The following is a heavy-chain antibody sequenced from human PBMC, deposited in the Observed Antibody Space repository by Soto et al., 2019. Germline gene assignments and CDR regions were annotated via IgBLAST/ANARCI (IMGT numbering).Heavy chain of an antibody. CDR1: GFTFSSYW. CDR2: IKPDGSDK. CDR3: GRHSNFGTRGRYWDAFDI. Sequence: EVQLVESGGGLVQPGTSLRLSCEASGFTFSSYWMTWVRQAPGKGLEWVANIKPDGSDKFYVDSVKGRFTISRDSAKNSLFLQMSSLSADDTAVDYCGRHSNFGTRGRYWDAFDIWGQGTMVIVSS. V-gene: IGHV3-7*01. J-gene: IGHJ3*02. D-gene: IGHD3-16*02.